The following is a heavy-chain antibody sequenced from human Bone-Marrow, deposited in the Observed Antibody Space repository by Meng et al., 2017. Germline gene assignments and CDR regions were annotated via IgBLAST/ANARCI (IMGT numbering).Heavy chain of an antibody. CDR1: GGFFRDYY. Sequence: QVQLQHGGEWLLKPSETWCLTCVVSGGFFRDYYWSWVRQPPGKGLEWIEEINHSGSTNYNPSLESRATISVDTSQNNLSLKLSSVTAADSAVYYCARGPTTMAHDFDYWGQGTLVTVSS. D-gene: IGHD4-11*01. CDR2: INHSGST. V-gene: IGHV4-34*01. CDR3: ARGPTTMAHDFDY. J-gene: IGHJ4*02.